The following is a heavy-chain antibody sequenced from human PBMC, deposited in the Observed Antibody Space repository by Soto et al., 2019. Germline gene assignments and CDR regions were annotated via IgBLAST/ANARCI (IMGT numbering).Heavy chain of an antibody. CDR3: AREVRLLRFLEWSPPATRYYGMDL. D-gene: IGHD3-3*01. V-gene: IGHV3-30-3*01. J-gene: IGHJ6*02. CDR2: ISYDGSNK. CDR1: GFTFSSYA. Sequence: GGSLRLSCAASGFTFSSYAMHWVRQAPGKGLEWVAVISYDGSNKYYADSVKGRFTISRDNSKNTLYLQMNSLRAEDTAVYYCAREVRLLRFLEWSPPATRYYGMDLWGQGTTVTVSS.